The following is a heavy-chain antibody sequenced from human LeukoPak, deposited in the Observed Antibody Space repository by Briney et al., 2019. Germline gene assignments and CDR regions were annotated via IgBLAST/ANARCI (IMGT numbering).Heavy chain of an antibody. Sequence: SETLSLTCTVSGGSISSGSYYWSWIRQPAGKGLEWIGRIYTSGSTNYNPSLKSRVTISVDTSKNQFSLKLSSVTAADTAVYYCASEGRDGYVLKNYWGQGTLVTVSS. J-gene: IGHJ4*02. V-gene: IGHV4-61*02. CDR3: ASEGRDGYVLKNY. CDR1: GGSISSGSYY. CDR2: IYTSGST. D-gene: IGHD5-24*01.